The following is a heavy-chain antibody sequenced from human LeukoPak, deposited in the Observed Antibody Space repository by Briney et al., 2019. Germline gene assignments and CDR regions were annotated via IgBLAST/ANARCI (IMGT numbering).Heavy chain of an antibody. D-gene: IGHD2-15*01. CDR1: GYTLTELS. CDR3: ATSSVVVVAATLYY. CDR2: FEPEDGET. J-gene: IGHJ4*02. Sequence: GASLTVSCKVSGYTLTELSMHWVRQAPGKGHEWMGSFEPEDGETIYAKKFQGRVTLTEDTSTDTAYMELSSLRSEDTAVYYCATSSVVVVAATLYYWGQGTLVTVSS. V-gene: IGHV1-24*01.